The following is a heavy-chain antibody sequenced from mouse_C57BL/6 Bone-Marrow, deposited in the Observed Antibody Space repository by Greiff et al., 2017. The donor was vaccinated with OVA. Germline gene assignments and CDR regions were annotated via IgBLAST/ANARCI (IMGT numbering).Heavy chain of an antibody. CDR3: ARGQLRRAWCAY. CDR2: IDPSDSYT. CDR1: GYTFTSYW. V-gene: IGHV1-59*01. D-gene: IGHD3-2*02. Sequence: QVQLQQPGAELVRPGTSVKLSCKASGYTFTSYWMHWVKQRPGQGLEWIGVIDPSDSYTNYNQKFKGKATLTVDTSSSTAYMQLSSLTSEDSAVYYCARGQLRRAWCAYWGQGTLVTVSA. J-gene: IGHJ3*01.